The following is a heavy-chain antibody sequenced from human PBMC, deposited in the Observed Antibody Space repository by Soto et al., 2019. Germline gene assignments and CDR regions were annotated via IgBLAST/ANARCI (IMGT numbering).Heavy chain of an antibody. Sequence: QVQLVQSGAEVKKPGASVKVSCKASGYTFSNYAFSWVRQAPGQGLEWMGWISGYNGNTNYAQKLQGRVIMTTDTSTSTAYMELRSLRSDDTALYYCARDRGYGSYDYWGQGTLVTVSS. V-gene: IGHV1-18*01. J-gene: IGHJ4*02. CDR1: GYTFSNYA. D-gene: IGHD3-10*01. CDR2: ISGYNGNT. CDR3: ARDRGYGSYDY.